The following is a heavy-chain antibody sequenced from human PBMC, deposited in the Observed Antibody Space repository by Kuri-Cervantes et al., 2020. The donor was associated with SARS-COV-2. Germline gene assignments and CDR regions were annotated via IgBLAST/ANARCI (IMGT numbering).Heavy chain of an antibody. Sequence: GESLKISCAAYGCTFSSYAMHWVRQAPGKGLEWVAVISYDGSNKYYADSVKGRFTISRDNSKNTLYLQMNSLRAEATAVYYCARDHRDGYNWCSFFGGMDVWGQGTTVTVSS. J-gene: IGHJ6*02. CDR3: ARDHRDGYNWCSFFGGMDV. D-gene: IGHD5-24*01. CDR1: GCTFSSYA. CDR2: ISYDGSNK. V-gene: IGHV3-30-3*01.